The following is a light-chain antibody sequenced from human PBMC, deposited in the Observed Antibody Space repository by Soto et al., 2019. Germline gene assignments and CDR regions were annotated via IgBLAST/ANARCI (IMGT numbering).Light chain of an antibody. CDR1: QSVLYSSNNKNY. V-gene: IGKV4-1*01. CDR3: QQYESTPPT. J-gene: IGKJ2*01. CDR2: WAS. Sequence: DIVMTQSPDSLAVSLGERATINCKSSQSVLYSSNNKNYLAWYQQIPGQPPKLLIYWASTRESGVPDRFSGSGSGTDFNLTISSLQAEDVAVYYCQQYESTPPTFGQGTKLEIQ.